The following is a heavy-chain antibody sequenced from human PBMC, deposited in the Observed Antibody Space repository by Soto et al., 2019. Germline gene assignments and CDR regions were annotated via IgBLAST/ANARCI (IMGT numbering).Heavy chain of an antibody. J-gene: IGHJ4*02. CDR3: ARNGLAGGIPVAGGIDY. Sequence: PGGSLRLSCAASGFIFSQYSMNWVRQAPGKGLEWVSSISSTGALMYYADSVKGRFTISRDDADNSLYLQMNSWRVEDTAVYYCARNGLAGGIPVAGGIDYWGQGARVNVSS. V-gene: IGHV3-21*01. CDR1: GFIFSQYS. CDR2: ISSTGALM. D-gene: IGHD6-19*01.